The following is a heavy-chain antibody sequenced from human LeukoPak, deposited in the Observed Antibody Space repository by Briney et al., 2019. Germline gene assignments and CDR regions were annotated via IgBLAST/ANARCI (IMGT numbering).Heavy chain of an antibody. CDR3: ASGYSYGYSVY. CDR2: IYYSGST. V-gene: IGHV4-59*08. D-gene: IGHD5-18*01. Sequence: SETLSLTCTLSGGSISTYYWSWIRQPPGKGLEWIGYIYYSGSTNYNPSLKSRVTISVDTSKNQFSLKLSSVTAADTAVYCCASGYSYGYSVYWGQGTLVTVSS. J-gene: IGHJ4*02. CDR1: GGSISTYY.